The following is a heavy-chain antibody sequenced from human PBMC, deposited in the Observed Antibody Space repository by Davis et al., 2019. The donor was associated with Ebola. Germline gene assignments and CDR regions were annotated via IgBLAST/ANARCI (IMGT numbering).Heavy chain of an antibody. CDR1: GFTFSDYY. Sequence: GESLKISCAASGFTFSDYYMSWIRQAPGKGLEWVSVIYSGGRTYYADSVKGRFTISRDNSKNTLYLQMNSLRAEDTAVYYCANLDYGDNSGFDYWGQGTLVTVSS. D-gene: IGHD4-23*01. CDR2: IYSGGRT. V-gene: IGHV3-53*01. J-gene: IGHJ4*02. CDR3: ANLDYGDNSGFDY.